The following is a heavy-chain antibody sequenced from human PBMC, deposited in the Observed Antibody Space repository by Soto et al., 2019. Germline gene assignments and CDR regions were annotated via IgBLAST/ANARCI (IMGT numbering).Heavy chain of an antibody. D-gene: IGHD3-22*01. Sequence: GESLKISCAASGFTFSGSAMHWVRQASGKGLEWVGRIRSKANSYATAYAASVKGRFTISRDDSKNTAYLQMNSLKTEDTAVYYCNRQSRSGYSGFDHWGQGTLVTVSS. J-gene: IGHJ5*02. V-gene: IGHV3-73*01. CDR2: IRSKANSYAT. CDR1: GFTFSGSA. CDR3: NRQSRSGYSGFDH.